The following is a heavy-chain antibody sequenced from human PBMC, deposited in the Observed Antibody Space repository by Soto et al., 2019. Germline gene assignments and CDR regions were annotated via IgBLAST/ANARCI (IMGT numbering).Heavy chain of an antibody. Sequence: QVQLVQSGAEVKKPGSSVKVSCKASGGTFSSYAISWVRQAPGQGLEWMGGIIPIFGIANYAQKFQGRVTITADESTSTAYMELSSLRSEDTAVYYCARYYYDSRISRGDAFDIWGQGTMVTVSS. CDR1: GGTFSSYA. D-gene: IGHD3-22*01. CDR3: ARYYYDSRISRGDAFDI. CDR2: IIPIFGIA. J-gene: IGHJ3*02. V-gene: IGHV1-69*01.